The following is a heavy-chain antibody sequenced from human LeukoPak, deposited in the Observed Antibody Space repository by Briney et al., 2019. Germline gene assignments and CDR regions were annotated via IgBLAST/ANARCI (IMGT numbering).Heavy chain of an antibody. Sequence: SETLSLTCTVSGDSISGYYWSWVRQPPGKGLEWIGYIFHSGSTNYNPSLESRVTISIDTSKNQFSLRLSSVTAADTAVYYCARLATYGDFSDWGQGTLVTVSS. D-gene: IGHD4-17*01. V-gene: IGHV4-59*08. CDR2: IFHSGST. J-gene: IGHJ4*02. CDR1: GDSISGYY. CDR3: ARLATYGDFSD.